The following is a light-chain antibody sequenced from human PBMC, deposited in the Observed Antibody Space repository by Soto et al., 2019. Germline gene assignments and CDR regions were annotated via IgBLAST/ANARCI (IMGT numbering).Light chain of an antibody. Sequence: QSALTQPASVSGSPGQSITIYCTGTSSDVGGYNYVSWYQQHPGKAPKLMIYEVSNRPSGVSNRFSGSKSGNTASLTISGLQAEDEADYYCSSYTSSITYVFGTGTKVTVL. CDR2: EVS. V-gene: IGLV2-14*01. J-gene: IGLJ1*01. CDR1: SSDVGGYNY. CDR3: SSYTSSITYV.